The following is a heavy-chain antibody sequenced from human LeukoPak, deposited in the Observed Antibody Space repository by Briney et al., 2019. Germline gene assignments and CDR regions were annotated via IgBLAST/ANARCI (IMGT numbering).Heavy chain of an antibody. V-gene: IGHV4-34*01. D-gene: IGHD5-18*01. CDR1: GGSFSGYY. J-gene: IGHJ4*02. CDR3: ARGARGYSYGYFSDY. Sequence: SETLSLTCAVYGGSFSGYYWSWIRQPPGKGLEWIGEINHSGSTNYNPSLKSRVTISVDTSKNQFSLKLSSVTAADTAVYYCARGARGYSYGYFSDYWGQGTLVTVSS. CDR2: INHSGST.